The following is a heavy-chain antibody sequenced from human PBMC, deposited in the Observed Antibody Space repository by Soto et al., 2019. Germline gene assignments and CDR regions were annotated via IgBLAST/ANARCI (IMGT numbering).Heavy chain of an antibody. CDR1: GFTFTSSA. J-gene: IGHJ4*02. CDR3: AADEGPLEKWELLGVGY. CDR2: IVVGSGNT. Sequence: QMQLVQSGPEVKKPGTSVKVSCKASGFTFTSSAVQWVRQARGQRLEWIGWIVVGSGNTNYAQKFQERVTITRDMSTSTAYMELSSLRSEDTAVYYCAADEGPLEKWELLGVGYWGQGTLVTVSS. V-gene: IGHV1-58*01. D-gene: IGHD1-26*01.